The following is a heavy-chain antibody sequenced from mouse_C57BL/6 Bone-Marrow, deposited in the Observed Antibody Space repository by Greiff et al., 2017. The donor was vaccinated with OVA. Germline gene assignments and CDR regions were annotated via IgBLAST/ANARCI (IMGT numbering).Heavy chain of an antibody. J-gene: IGHJ3*01. V-gene: IGHV1-50*01. Sequence: QVQLQQPGAELVKPGASVKLSCKASGYTFTSYWMQWVKQRPGQGLEWIGEIDPSDSYTNYNQKFKGKATLTVDTSSSTAYMQLSSLTSEDSAVYYCASAVFAYWGQGTLGTGSA. CDR3: ASAVFAY. CDR1: GYTFTSYW. CDR2: IDPSDSYT.